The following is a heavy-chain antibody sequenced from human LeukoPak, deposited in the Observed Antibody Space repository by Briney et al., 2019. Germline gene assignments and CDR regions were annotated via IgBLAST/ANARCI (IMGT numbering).Heavy chain of an antibody. CDR2: ISSSGSTI. CDR3: ARAIGSSWFDY. J-gene: IGHJ4*02. V-gene: IGHV3-48*03. CDR1: GFTFSSYE. Sequence: PGGSLRLSCAASGFTFSSYEMNWVRQAPGKGLEWVSYISSSGSTIYYADSVKGRFTISRDNAKNSLYLQMNSLRAEDTAVYYCARAIGSSWFDYWGQGTLVTVSS. D-gene: IGHD6-13*01.